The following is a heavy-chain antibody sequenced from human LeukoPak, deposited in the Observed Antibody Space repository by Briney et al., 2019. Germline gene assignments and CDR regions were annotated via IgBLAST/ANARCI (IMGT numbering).Heavy chain of an antibody. CDR3: AREVPAVYNWFDP. D-gene: IGHD2-2*01. J-gene: IGHJ5*02. Sequence: GGSLRLSCAASGFTFSSYSMNWVRQAPGKGLEWVSYISSSSSTIYYADSVKGRFTIPRDNAKNSLYLQMNSLRAEDTAVYYCAREVPAVYNWFDPWGQGTLVTVSS. CDR1: GFTFSSYS. CDR2: ISSSSSTI. V-gene: IGHV3-48*04.